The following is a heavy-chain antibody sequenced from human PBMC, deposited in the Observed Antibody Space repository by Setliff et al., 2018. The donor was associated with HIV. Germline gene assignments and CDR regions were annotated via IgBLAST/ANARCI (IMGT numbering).Heavy chain of an antibody. Sequence: SETLSLTCTVSGGSISSGSYYWNWIRQPAGKGLEWIGRIYTSGSNYDNPSLKNRVTISMDTSRNQFSLKLSSVTAADTAVYYCARLVSSSSKFDSWGQGTLVTVSS. CDR3: ARLVSSSSKFDS. D-gene: IGHD6-6*01. CDR1: GGSISSGSYY. J-gene: IGHJ4*02. CDR2: IYTSGSN. V-gene: IGHV4-61*02.